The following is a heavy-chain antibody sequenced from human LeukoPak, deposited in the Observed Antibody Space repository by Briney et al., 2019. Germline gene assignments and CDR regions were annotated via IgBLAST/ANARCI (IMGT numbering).Heavy chain of an antibody. J-gene: IGHJ5*02. V-gene: IGHV4-39*01. CDR1: GGSISSSSYY. D-gene: IGHD6-6*01. CDR3: AREIDSSSHWFDP. CDR2: IYYSGST. Sequence: SETLSLTCTVSGGSISSSSYYWGWIRQPPGKGLEWFGSIYYSGSTYYNPSLKSRVTISVDTSKNQFSLKLSSVTAAGTAVYYCAREIDSSSHWFDPWGQGTLVTVSS.